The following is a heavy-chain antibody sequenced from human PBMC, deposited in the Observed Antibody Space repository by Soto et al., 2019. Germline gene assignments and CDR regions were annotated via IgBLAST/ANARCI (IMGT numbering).Heavy chain of an antibody. CDR3: ARDYREGRITGRIWYFDL. J-gene: IGHJ2*01. CDR2: ISSSSSYI. CDR1: GFTFSSYS. D-gene: IGHD1-20*01. Sequence: EVQLVESGRGLVKPGGSLRLSCAASGFTFSSYSMNWVRQAPGKGLEWVSSISSSSSYIYYADSVKGRFTISRDNAKNSLYLQMNSLRAEDTAVYYCARDYREGRITGRIWYFDLWGRGTLVTVSS. V-gene: IGHV3-21*01.